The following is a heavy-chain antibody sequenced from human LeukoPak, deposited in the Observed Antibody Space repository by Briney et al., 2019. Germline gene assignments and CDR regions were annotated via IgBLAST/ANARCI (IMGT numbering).Heavy chain of an antibody. CDR3: VRNNAMDV. D-gene: IGHD2-8*01. CDR2: VNRDGSET. CDR1: GFTLSNHW. J-gene: IGHJ6*02. Sequence: GGSLRLSCAASGFTLSNHWMTWVRQVTGRGPEWVANVNRDGSETYYLDSVKGRFTISRDNAKSSLYLQMNSLRAEDTALYYCVRNNAMDVWGQGTAVIVSS. V-gene: IGHV3-7*03.